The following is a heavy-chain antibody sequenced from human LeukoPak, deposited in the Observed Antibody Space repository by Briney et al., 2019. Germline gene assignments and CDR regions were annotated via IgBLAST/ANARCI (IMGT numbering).Heavy chain of an antibody. Sequence: SVTLSLTCTVSGDSINSGGSYWSWIRQHPGRGLEWIGYIYYSGSTYYNPSLRSRVTISLDTSKKQFSLKLSSVTAADTAVYYCASQANYYDSSGYFHHWGQGTLVTVVS. V-gene: IGHV4-31*03. J-gene: IGHJ1*01. CDR1: GDSINSGGSY. CDR2: IYYSGST. D-gene: IGHD3-22*01. CDR3: ASQANYYDSSGYFHH.